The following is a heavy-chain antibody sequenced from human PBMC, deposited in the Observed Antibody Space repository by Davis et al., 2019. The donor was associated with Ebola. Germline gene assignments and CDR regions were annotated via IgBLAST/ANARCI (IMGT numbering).Heavy chain of an antibody. CDR1: GYSISSGYY. CDR2: IYHSGST. J-gene: IGHJ4*02. CDR3: ARYSYGGYYFDY. Sequence: SETLSLTCAVSGYSISSGYYWGWIRQPPGKGLEWIGSIYHSGSTYYSPSLKSRVTISVDTSKNQFSLKLNSVTAADTAVYYCARYSYGGYYFDYWGQGTLVTVSS. D-gene: IGHD5-18*01. V-gene: IGHV4-38-2*01.